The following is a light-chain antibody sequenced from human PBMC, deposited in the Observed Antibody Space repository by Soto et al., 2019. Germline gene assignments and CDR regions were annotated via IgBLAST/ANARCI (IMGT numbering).Light chain of an antibody. CDR3: QQGYDTPLT. CDR2: TAS. CDR1: QNINSY. J-gene: IGKJ5*01. V-gene: IGKV1-39*01. Sequence: DIQMTQSPSSLSASVGDRVSITCRASQNINSYLNWFQQKPGEAPNLLIYTASTLQSGVPSRFSGSGSGTEFTLTITSLQPEDFATYYCQQGYDTPLTFGQGTRLEVK.